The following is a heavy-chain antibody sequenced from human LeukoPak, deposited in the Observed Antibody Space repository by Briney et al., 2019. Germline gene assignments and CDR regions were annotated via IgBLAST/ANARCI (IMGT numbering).Heavy chain of an antibody. CDR2: ITASGGDT. D-gene: IGHD2-15*01. J-gene: IGHJ4*02. Sequence: GGSLRLSCAASGFTFSNYAMSWLRQAPGQGLEWVSAITASGGDTYYADSVQGRFTISRDNSKSTLCLQMNSLRAEDTAVYYCAKQLGYCSDGSCYFPYWGQGTLVTVSS. CDR1: GFTFSNYA. CDR3: AKQLGYCSDGSCYFPY. V-gene: IGHV3-23*01.